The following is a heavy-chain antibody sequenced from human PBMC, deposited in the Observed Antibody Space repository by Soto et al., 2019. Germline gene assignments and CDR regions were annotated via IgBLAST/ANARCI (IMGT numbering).Heavy chain of an antibody. CDR3: ARHSLALRKNNWFDP. Sequence: TLSLTCTVSGDSIISSDFYWGWVRQHPGKGLEWIGSIFYLGSSYYNPSLKSRVTMSVDTSKNQFSLRLRSVTAADTALYFCARHSLALRKNNWFDPWGQGIMVTVSS. CDR1: GDSIISSDFY. CDR2: IFYLGSS. V-gene: IGHV4-39*01. D-gene: IGHD3-3*02. J-gene: IGHJ5*02.